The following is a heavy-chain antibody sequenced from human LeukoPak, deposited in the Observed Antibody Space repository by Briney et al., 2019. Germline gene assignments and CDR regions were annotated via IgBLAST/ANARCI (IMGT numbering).Heavy chain of an antibody. D-gene: IGHD2-15*01. J-gene: IGHJ5*02. CDR3: AKGARYCSGGSCYVWFDP. V-gene: IGHV4-59*08. CDR2: IYYSGST. Sequence: SETLSLTCTVSGDSISSYYWSWIRQPPGKGLGWIGYIYYSGSTNYNPSLKSRVTISVDTSKNQFSLMLSSVTAADTAVYYCAKGARYCSGGSCYVWFDPWGQGTLVTVSS. CDR1: GDSISSYY.